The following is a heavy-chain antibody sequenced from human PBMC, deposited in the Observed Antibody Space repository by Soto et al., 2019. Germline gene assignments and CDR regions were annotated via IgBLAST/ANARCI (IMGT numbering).Heavy chain of an antibody. Sequence: GXSGEVSFRASCYTFTSYDISWVRQAPGQGLEWMGWISAYNGNTNYAQKLQGRVTMTTDTSTSTAYMELRSLRSDDTAVYYCARDGIGTQYYYYYGMDVWGQGTTVTVSS. CDR1: CYTFTSYD. D-gene: IGHD1-26*01. CDR2: ISAYNGNT. V-gene: IGHV1-18*04. J-gene: IGHJ6*02. CDR3: ARDGIGTQYYYYYGMDV.